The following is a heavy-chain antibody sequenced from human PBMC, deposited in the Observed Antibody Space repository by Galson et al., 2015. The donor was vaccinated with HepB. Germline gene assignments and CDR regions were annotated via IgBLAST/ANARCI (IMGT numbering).Heavy chain of an antibody. V-gene: IGHV6-1*01. CDR2: TYYKSKWSY. D-gene: IGHD2-8*01. CDR1: GDSVSSNSAA. CDR3: ARGNEAIDY. Sequence: CAISGDSVSSNSAAWNWIRQSPSRGLEWLGRTYYKSKWSYNYAVSVKSRITISPDTSKNQFSLQLNSMTPEDTAVYYCARGNEAIDYWGQGTLVTVSS. J-gene: IGHJ4*02.